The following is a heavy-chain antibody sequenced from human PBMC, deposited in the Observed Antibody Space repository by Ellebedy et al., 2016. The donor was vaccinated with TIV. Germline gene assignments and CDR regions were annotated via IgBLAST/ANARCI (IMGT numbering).Heavy chain of an antibody. CDR2: ISYDGSNK. Sequence: GESLKISCAASGFTFSSYAMHWVRQAPGKGLEWVAVISYDGSNKYYADSVKGRFTISRDNSKNTLYLQMNSLRAEDTAVYYCARDLHRRDGYEFDYWGQGTLVTVSS. J-gene: IGHJ4*02. D-gene: IGHD5-24*01. V-gene: IGHV3-30-3*01. CDR3: ARDLHRRDGYEFDY. CDR1: GFTFSSYA.